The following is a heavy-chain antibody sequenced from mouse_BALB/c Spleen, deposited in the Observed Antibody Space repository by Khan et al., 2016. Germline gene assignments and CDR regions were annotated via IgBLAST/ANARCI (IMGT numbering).Heavy chain of an antibody. CDR3: SSDYDGFAY. V-gene: IGHV2-6-7*01. CDR2: IWGDGRT. J-gene: IGHJ3*01. CDR1: GFSLTGYG. Sequence: QVQLKQSGPGLVAPSQSLSITCTVSGFSLTGYGVNWVRQPPGKGLEWLGKIWGDGRTDYNSALKSRVNISKDNSKSQVFLKMNSLQTDDTANYYCSSDYDGFAYWGQGTLVIVSA. D-gene: IGHD2-12*01.